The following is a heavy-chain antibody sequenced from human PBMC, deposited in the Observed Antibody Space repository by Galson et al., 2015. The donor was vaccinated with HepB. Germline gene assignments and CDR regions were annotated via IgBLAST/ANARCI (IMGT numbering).Heavy chain of an antibody. CDR3: ARDRYYYDSSGYYLVFDY. D-gene: IGHD3-22*01. V-gene: IGHV3-21*01. J-gene: IGHJ4*02. CDR2: ISSSSSYI. Sequence: SLRLSCAASGFTFSSYSMNWVRQAPGKGLEWVSSISSSSSYIYYADSVKGRFTISRDNAKNSLYLQMNSLRAEDTAVYYCARDRYYYDSSGYYLVFDYWGQGTLVTVSS. CDR1: GFTFSSYS.